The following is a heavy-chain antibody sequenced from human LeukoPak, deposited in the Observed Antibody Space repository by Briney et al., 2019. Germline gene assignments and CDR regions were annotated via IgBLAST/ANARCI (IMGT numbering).Heavy chain of an antibody. D-gene: IGHD3-10*01. CDR1: GFTVSTNY. Sequence: GGSLRLSCAASGFTVSTNYMSWVRQAPGEGLQWVSVIYSGGSTYYADSVKGRFTISRDNSKNTLYLQMNSLRAEDTAVYYCARNYYGSGSYSLISFDSWGQGTLVTVSS. CDR2: IYSGGST. V-gene: IGHV3-66*01. J-gene: IGHJ4*02. CDR3: ARNYYGSGSYSLISFDS.